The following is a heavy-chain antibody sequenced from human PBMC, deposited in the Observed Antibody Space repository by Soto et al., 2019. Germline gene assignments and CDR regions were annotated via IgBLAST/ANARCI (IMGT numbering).Heavy chain of an antibody. Sequence: QVHLVQSGAELKEPGSSVKVSCKASGGTFNGYSISGVRQAPGQGLEWVGGTIPIFTTANYAQKFQGRLTMTEDEATSTVYMELSGLRSDDTAIYYCARVDSALVRLLCQFYFDHWGQGTLVTVSS. CDR2: TIPIFTTA. V-gene: IGHV1-69*01. J-gene: IGHJ4*02. CDR3: ARVDSALVRLLCQFYFDH. D-gene: IGHD5-18*01. CDR1: GGTFNGYS.